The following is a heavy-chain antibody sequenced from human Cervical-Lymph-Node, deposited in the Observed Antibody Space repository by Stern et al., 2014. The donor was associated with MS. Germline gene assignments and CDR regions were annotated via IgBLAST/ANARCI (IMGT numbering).Heavy chain of an antibody. Sequence: EVQLVQSVAEVKKPGESLKLSCKLSGYSFTIYYIAWVRLMPGKALASMGVIYPYDSDPTYSPSFQGHVTISADKSITTAYLQWSSLRASDTAMYYCARHVQGFDYWGQGTLVTCSS. CDR1: GYSFTIYY. V-gene: IGHV5-51*01. CDR3: ARHVQGFDY. J-gene: IGHJ4*02. CDR2: IYPYDSDP.